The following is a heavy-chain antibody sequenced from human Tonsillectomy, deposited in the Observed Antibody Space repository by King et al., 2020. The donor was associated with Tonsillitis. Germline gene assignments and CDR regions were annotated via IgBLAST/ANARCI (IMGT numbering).Heavy chain of an antibody. CDR1: GGSISTGSYY. D-gene: IGHD2-2*01. J-gene: IGHJ6*03. Sequence: QLQESGPGLVKPSETLSLTCTVSGGSISTGSYYWGWIRQPPGKGLEWIGSIYYSGSTYYNPSLKSRVTISVDTSKNQFSLKLSSVTAADTAVYYCARPIYCSSTSCYYMDVWGKGTTVTVSS. V-gene: IGHV4-39*01. CDR2: IYYSGST. CDR3: ARPIYCSSTSCYYMDV.